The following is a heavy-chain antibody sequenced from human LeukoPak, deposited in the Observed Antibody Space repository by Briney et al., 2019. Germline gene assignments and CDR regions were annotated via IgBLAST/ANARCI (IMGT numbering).Heavy chain of an antibody. Sequence: NSSETLSLTCAVSGGSISSSNWWSWVRQPPGKGLEWIGEIYHSGSTNYNPSLKSRVTISVDRSKNQFSLKLSSVTAADTAVYYCARSDSGLGGAGYYMDVWGKGTTVTVSS. CDR3: ARSDSGLGGAGYYMDV. V-gene: IGHV4-4*02. J-gene: IGHJ6*03. CDR1: GGSISSSNW. CDR2: IYHSGST. D-gene: IGHD3-16*01.